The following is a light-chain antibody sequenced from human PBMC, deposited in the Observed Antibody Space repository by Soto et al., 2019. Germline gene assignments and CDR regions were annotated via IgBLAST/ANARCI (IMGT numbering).Light chain of an antibody. Sequence: DIQMTQSPSSLSASVGDRVTITCRASEGISNFLAWYQQKPGKVPKLLISAASTLQSGVPSRFSGSGSGTDFTLTITSLQPEDVATYYCQKDSSLITFGQGTRLEIK. J-gene: IGKJ5*01. V-gene: IGKV1-27*01. CDR1: EGISNF. CDR2: AAS. CDR3: QKDSSLIT.